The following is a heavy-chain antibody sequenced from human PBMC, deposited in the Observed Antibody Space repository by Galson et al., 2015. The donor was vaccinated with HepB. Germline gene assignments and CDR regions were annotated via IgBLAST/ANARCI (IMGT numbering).Heavy chain of an antibody. CDR1: GFTFSNYA. Sequence: SLRLSCAASGFTFSNYAMHWVRQAPGKGLEWVAVISYAGTNKYYADSVKGRFTISRDNSKNTLYLQMNSLRAEDTAVYYCARVGTGTARRDYWGQGTLVTVSS. CDR2: ISYAGTNK. V-gene: IGHV3-30*04. D-gene: IGHD6-6*01. CDR3: ARVGTGTARRDY. J-gene: IGHJ4*02.